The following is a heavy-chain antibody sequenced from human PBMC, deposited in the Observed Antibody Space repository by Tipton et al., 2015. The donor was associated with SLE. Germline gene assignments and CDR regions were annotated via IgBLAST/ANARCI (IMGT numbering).Heavy chain of an antibody. J-gene: IGHJ4*02. V-gene: IGHV4-39*07. CDR2: IYYSGST. CDR1: GGSISSANYY. Sequence: TLSLTCTVSGGSISSANYYWGWIRQPPGKGLEWIGSIYYSGSTYYNPSLKSRVSISVDTSKNHFSLKLSSVTAADTAVYYCARGGVGGYDYFDHWGQGTLVTVSS. D-gene: IGHD5-12*01. CDR3: ARGGVGGYDYFDH.